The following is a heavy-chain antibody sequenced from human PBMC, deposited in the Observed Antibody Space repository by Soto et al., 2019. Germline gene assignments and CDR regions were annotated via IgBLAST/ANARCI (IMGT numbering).Heavy chain of an antibody. CDR3: AREVTMVRGAIPWMACFDY. CDR2: IYHSGST. Sequence: SETLSLTCAVSGYSISSGYYWGWIRQPPGKGLEWIGSIYHSGSTYYNPSLKSRVTISVDTSKNQFSLKLSSVTAADTAVYYCAREVTMVRGAIPWMACFDYWGQGTLVTVSS. J-gene: IGHJ4*02. CDR1: GYSISSGYY. V-gene: IGHV4-38-2*02. D-gene: IGHD3-10*01.